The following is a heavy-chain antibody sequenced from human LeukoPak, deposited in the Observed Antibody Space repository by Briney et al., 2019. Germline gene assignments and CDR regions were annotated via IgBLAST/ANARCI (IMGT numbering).Heavy chain of an antibody. Sequence: SETLSLTCAVYGGSFSGYYWSWIRQPPGKGLEWIGEINHSGSTNYNPSLKSRVTISVDTSKNQFSLKLSSVTAADTAVYYCARLELRRGAFDIWGQGTMVTVSS. J-gene: IGHJ3*02. V-gene: IGHV4-34*01. D-gene: IGHD1-7*01. CDR3: ARLELRRGAFDI. CDR2: INHSGST. CDR1: GGSFSGYY.